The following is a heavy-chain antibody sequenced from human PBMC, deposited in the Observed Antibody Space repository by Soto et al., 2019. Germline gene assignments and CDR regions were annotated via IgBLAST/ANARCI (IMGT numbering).Heavy chain of an antibody. J-gene: IGHJ6*03. CDR1: GYTFASYG. Sequence: ASVKVCCKASGYTFASYGSRWVRQAPGQGLEWMGWISAYNGNTNYAQKLQGRVTMTTDTSTSTAYMELRSLRSDDTAVYYCARDPPASQLLLPSYYYSYMDVRGKGTTLTVSS. CDR3: ARDPPASQLLLPSYYYSYMDV. D-gene: IGHD2-15*01. V-gene: IGHV1-18*01. CDR2: ISAYNGNT.